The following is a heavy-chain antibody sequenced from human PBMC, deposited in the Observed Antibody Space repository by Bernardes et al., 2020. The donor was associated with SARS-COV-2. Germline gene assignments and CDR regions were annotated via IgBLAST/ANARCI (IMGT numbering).Heavy chain of an antibody. Sequence: SGATLSQPTQTLTLTCTFSGFPLDRGAVGVGWIRQPPGKALEWLAMIYGNDNKHYSPTLKNRLTIAKDNSKNQVVFTMTNIDPADTGTYYCAPRPSYLPHGWFDPWGQGSLVTVSS. CDR2: IYGNDNK. D-gene: IGHD3-10*01. J-gene: IGHJ5*02. CDR3: APRPSYLPHGWFDP. V-gene: IGHV2-5*01. CDR1: GFPLDRGAVG.